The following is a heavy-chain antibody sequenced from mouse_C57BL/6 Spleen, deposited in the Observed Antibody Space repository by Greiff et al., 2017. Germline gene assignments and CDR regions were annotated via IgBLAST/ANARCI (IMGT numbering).Heavy chain of an antibody. CDR1: GYTFTSYT. CDR2: INPSSGYT. J-gene: IGHJ2*01. D-gene: IGHD1-1*01. V-gene: IGHV1-4*01. CDR3: GRERAYLVVFDY. Sequence: VQLQQSGAELARPGASVKMSCKASGYTFTSYTMHWVKQRPGQGLEWIGYINPSSGYTKYNQKFKDKATLTADKSSSTAYMQLSSLTSDDSAVYYCGRERAYLVVFDYWGQGTTLTVSS.